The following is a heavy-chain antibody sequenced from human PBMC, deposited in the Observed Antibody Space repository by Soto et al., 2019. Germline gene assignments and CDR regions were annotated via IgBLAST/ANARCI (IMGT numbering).Heavy chain of an antibody. V-gene: IGHV1-18*04. J-gene: IGHJ6*02. CDR3: SRARYCTRPSCYKHYYYGMDI. CDR2: IGVYNGKT. D-gene: IGHD2-2*02. Sequence: QEQLVQSGGEVKKPGASVRVSCKASGYTFTKYGITWVRQAPGQGLEWMGWIGVYNGKTNYARKLQGRVIMTADTSASTAYMELRSLRSDDTAVYYCSRARYCTRPSCYKHYYYGMDIWGQGTTVSVSS. CDR1: GYTFTKYG.